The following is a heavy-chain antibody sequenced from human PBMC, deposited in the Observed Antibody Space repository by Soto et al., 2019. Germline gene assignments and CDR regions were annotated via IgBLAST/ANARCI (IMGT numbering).Heavy chain of an antibody. J-gene: IGHJ4*02. V-gene: IGHV3-23*01. CDR2: ISGSGGST. CDR1: TFSSSA. Sequence: TFSSSAMSWVRQAPGKGLEWVSAISGSGGSTYYADSVKGRFTISRDNSKNTLYLQMNSLRAEDTAVYYCAKQNGYGGNTELENWGQGTLVTVSS. CDR3: AKQNGYGGNTELEN. D-gene: IGHD2-15*01.